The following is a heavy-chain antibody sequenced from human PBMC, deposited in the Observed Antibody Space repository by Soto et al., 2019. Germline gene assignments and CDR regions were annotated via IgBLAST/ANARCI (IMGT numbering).Heavy chain of an antibody. CDR2: VSMDSDTI. CDR1: GFDFSTYS. V-gene: IGHV3-48*02. Sequence: GGSLRLSCTASGFDFSTYSMNWVRQAPGKGLEWIAYVSMDSDTIHYADSVKGRFTTSRDDPENSLYLQMNSLRDEDTATYYCARLYYDYVWGQGTTVTVSS. CDR3: ARLYYDYV. J-gene: IGHJ6*02. D-gene: IGHD3-3*01.